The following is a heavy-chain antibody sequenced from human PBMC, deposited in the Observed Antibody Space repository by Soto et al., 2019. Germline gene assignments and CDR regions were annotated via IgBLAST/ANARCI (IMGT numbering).Heavy chain of an antibody. CDR3: ARAWNSSRGGIDY. Sequence: SQTLSLTCAISGDSVSSNSAACNWIRQSPSRGLEWLGRTYYRSKWYNDYAVSVKSRITINPDTSKDKFSLQLNSVTPEDTAVYYCARAWNSSRGGIDYCGEGTLVTVSS. D-gene: IGHD1-7*01. V-gene: IGHV6-1*01. CDR1: GDSVSSNSAA. CDR2: TYYRSKWYN. J-gene: IGHJ4*02.